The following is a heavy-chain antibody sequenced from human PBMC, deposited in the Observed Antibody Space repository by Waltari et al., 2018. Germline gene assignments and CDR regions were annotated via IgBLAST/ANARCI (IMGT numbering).Heavy chain of an antibody. CDR3: AKETGYTGYDPLDY. CDR2: ISGSGGGT. CDR1: GFTFNNFA. J-gene: IGHJ4*02. V-gene: IGHV3-23*01. Sequence: EVQLLESGGGLVQPGGSLRLSCAASGFTFNNFAMSWVRQAPGKGLEWVSFISGSGGGTYYADSVKGRFTISRGNSKNTLFLHMSSLRAEDTAVYYCAKETGYTGYDPLDYWGQGTLVTVSS. D-gene: IGHD5-12*01.